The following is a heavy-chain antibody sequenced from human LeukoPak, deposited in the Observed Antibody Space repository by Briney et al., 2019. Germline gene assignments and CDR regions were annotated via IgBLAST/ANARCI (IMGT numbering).Heavy chain of an antibody. J-gene: IGHJ5*02. D-gene: IGHD2-2*01. CDR3: ARLKYCSSTSCYGGYWFDP. Sequence: SETLSLTCTVSGGSISSYYWSWIRQPPGKGLEWIGYIYYSGSTNYNPSLKSRVTISVDTSKNQFSLKLSSVTAADTAVYYCARLKYCSSTSCYGGYWFDPWGQGTLVTVSS. V-gene: IGHV4-59*12. CDR2: IYYSGST. CDR1: GGSISSYY.